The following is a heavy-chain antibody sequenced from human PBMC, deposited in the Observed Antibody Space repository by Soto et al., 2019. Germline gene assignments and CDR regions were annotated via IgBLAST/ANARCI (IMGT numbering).Heavy chain of an antibody. D-gene: IGHD3-22*01. Sequence: ASVKVSCKASGYTFTSYAMHWVRQAPGQRLEWMGWINAGNGNTKYSQKFQGRVTITRDTSASTAYMELSSLRSEDTAVYYCARVLRGSRYSSGSPLYYYYGMDVWGQGTTVTVSS. CDR2: INAGNGNT. CDR1: GYTFTSYA. CDR3: ARVLRGSRYSSGSPLYYYYGMDV. J-gene: IGHJ6*02. V-gene: IGHV1-3*01.